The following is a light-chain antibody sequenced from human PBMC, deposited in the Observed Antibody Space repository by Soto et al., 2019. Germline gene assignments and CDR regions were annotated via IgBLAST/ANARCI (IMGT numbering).Light chain of an antibody. CDR1: ENIAKY. CDR3: QQYNSYLIT. Sequence: DIQMTQSPSSLSASVGDRVTITCRASENIAKYLNWYQQKQGKAPKILIYKASTLKSGVPSRFSGSGSGTEFTLTISSLQPDDFATYYCQQYNSYLITFGQGTRLEIK. CDR2: KAS. J-gene: IGKJ5*01. V-gene: IGKV1-5*03.